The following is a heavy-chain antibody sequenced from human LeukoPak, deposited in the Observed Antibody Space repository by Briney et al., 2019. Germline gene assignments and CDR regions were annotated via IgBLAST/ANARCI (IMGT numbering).Heavy chain of an antibody. J-gene: IGHJ6*03. CDR3: AREGYCSGGSCYNYYYYMDV. CDR2: IYHSGST. V-gene: IGHV4-38-2*02. CDR1: GYSISSGYY. Sequence: SETLSLTCTVSGYSISSGYYWGWIRQPPGKGLEWIGSIYHSGSTYYNPSLKSRVTISVDTSKNQFSLKLSSVTAADTAVYYCAREGYCSGGSCYNYYYYMDVWGRGTTVTVSS. D-gene: IGHD2-15*01.